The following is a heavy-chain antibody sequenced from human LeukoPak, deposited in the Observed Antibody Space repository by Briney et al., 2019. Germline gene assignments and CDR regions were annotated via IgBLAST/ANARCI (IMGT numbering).Heavy chain of an antibody. Sequence: GASVKVSCKASGSTFTSSAMQWVRQARGQRLEWIGWIVVGSGNTNYAQKFQERVTITRDMSTSTAYMELSSLRSEDTAVYYCAALSSIAAAGAFDYWGQGTLVTVSS. V-gene: IGHV1-58*02. J-gene: IGHJ4*02. CDR1: GSTFTSSA. CDR3: AALSSIAAAGAFDY. D-gene: IGHD6-13*01. CDR2: IVVGSGNT.